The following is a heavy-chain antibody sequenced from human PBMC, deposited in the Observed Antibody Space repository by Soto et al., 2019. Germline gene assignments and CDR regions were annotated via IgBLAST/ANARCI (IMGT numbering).Heavy chain of an antibody. J-gene: IGHJ4*02. V-gene: IGHV4-34*01. CDR3: ASGPGSIAARPFDY. Sequence: QVQLQQWGAGLLKPSETLSLTCAVYGGSFSGYYWSWIRQPPGKGLEWIGEINHSGSTNYNPSLKSRVSISVDTSKNQFSLRLSAVTAADTAVYYCASGPGSIAARPFDYWGQGTLVTVSS. CDR2: INHSGST. CDR1: GGSFSGYY. D-gene: IGHD6-6*01.